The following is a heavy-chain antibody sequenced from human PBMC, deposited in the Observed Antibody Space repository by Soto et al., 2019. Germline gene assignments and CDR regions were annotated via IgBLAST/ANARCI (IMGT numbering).Heavy chain of an antibody. V-gene: IGHV1-18*01. CDR3: ARVYRRFYSTAETDY. J-gene: IGHJ4*02. CDR1: GYAFTSYG. D-gene: IGHD2-15*01. Sequence: QVQLMQSGAEVKNPGASVKVSCKASGYAFTSYGIGWVRQAPGQELEWMGWISAYNGNTDYAQRFQGRVTMTTDTSKSTAYMELRSLRKAVTAVYYCARVYRRFYSTAETDYWGQGTLVTVSS. CDR2: ISAYNGNT.